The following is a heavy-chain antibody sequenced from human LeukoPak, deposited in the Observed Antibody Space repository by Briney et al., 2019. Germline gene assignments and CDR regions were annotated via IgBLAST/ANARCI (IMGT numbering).Heavy chain of an antibody. CDR3: AKDLDSSSWYFAYRYYYYYYGMDV. CDR1: GFIFSNYA. Sequence: PGGSLRLSCAASGFIFSNYAMYWVRQAPGKGLEWVAFISHDGSNKYYADSVKGRFTISRDNSKNTLYLQMNSLRAEDTAVYYCAKDLDSSSWYFAYRYYYYYYGMDVWGQGTTVTVSS. V-gene: IGHV3-30-3*01. CDR2: ISHDGSNK. J-gene: IGHJ6*01. D-gene: IGHD6-13*01.